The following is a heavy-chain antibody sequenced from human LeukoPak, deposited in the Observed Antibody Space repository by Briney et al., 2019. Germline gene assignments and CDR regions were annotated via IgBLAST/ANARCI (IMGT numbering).Heavy chain of an antibody. V-gene: IGHV1-8*01. Sequence: ASVKVSCKASGYTFTSSDINWVRQAAGQGLEWMGWINPNSGRTGYAQKFQGRVTMTANTSINTAYMELSSLRFDDTAVYYCARGRSGLAAARTYDYWGQGTLITVSS. CDR1: GYTFTSSD. D-gene: IGHD6-13*01. J-gene: IGHJ4*02. CDR2: INPNSGRT. CDR3: ARGRSGLAAARTYDY.